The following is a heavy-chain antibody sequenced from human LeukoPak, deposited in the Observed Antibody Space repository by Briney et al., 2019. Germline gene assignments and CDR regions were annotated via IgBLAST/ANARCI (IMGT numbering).Heavy chain of an antibody. D-gene: IGHD5-12*01. V-gene: IGHV1-46*01. Sequence: ASVKVSCKASGYTFTSYYMHWVRQAPGQGLEWMGIINPSGGSTSYAQKFQGRVTMTRDTSISTAYMELSRLRSDDTAVYYCARDPGPYSGYDLFDYWGQGTLVTVSS. CDR1: GYTFTSYY. CDR2: INPSGGST. J-gene: IGHJ4*02. CDR3: ARDPGPYSGYDLFDY.